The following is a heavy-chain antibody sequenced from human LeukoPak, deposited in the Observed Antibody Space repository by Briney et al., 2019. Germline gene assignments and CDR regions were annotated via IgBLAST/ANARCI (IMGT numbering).Heavy chain of an antibody. CDR3: ARGLGYCSSTSCRGGAFDT. Sequence: SQTLSLTCAVSGGSISSGGYSWSWIRQPPGKGLEWIGYIYHSGSTYYNPSLKSRVTISVDRSKNQFSLKLSSVTAADTAVYYCARGLGYCSSTSCRGGAFDTWGQGTMVTVSS. CDR2: IYHSGST. V-gene: IGHV4-30-2*01. J-gene: IGHJ3*02. D-gene: IGHD2-2*01. CDR1: GGSISSGGYS.